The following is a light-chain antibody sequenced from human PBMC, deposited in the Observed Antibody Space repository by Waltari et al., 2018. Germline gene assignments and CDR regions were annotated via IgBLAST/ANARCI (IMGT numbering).Light chain of an antibody. V-gene: IGLV2-14*01. Sequence: QSALTQPASVSGSPGQSITISCTGTSHDIGFYSYVSWYQQHPGKPPKLVVYEVGHRPSGISNRFSGSKSGNTASLTISGLQSDDEADYYCSSYTRINTLMFGGGTKLTVL. J-gene: IGLJ3*02. CDR2: EVG. CDR3: SSYTRINTLM. CDR1: SHDIGFYSY.